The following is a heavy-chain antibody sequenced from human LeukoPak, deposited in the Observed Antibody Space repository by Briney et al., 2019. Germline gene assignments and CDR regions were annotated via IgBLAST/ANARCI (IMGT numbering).Heavy chain of an antibody. J-gene: IGHJ5*02. V-gene: IGHV3-9*01. CDR1: GFTFDDYA. Sequence: GGSLRLSCAASGFTFDDYAMLWVRQAPGKGLEWVSGISWNSGSIGYADSVKGRFTISRDNAKNSLYLQMNSLRAEDTALYYCAKGPYCSGGSCYIWSGWFDPWGQGTLVTVSS. D-gene: IGHD2-15*01. CDR3: AKGPYCSGGSCYIWSGWFDP. CDR2: ISWNSGSI.